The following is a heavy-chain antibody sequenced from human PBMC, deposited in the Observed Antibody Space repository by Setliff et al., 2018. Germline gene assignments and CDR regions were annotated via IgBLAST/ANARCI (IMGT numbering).Heavy chain of an antibody. J-gene: IGHJ4*02. CDR1: GYTFTDYY. V-gene: IGHV1-2*06. CDR2: INPNSGAT. CDR3: ARDLYNSGSDY. Sequence: ASVKVSCKASGYTFTDYYIHWVRQAPEQGLEWMGRINPNSGATNFAQKFQGRVTMTRDTSISTAYMDLSRLRSDDTAVYYCARDLYNSGSDYWGQGTLVTVSS. D-gene: IGHD6-25*01.